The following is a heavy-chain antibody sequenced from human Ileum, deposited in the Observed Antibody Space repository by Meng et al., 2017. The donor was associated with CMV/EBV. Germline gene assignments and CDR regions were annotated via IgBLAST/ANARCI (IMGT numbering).Heavy chain of an antibody. J-gene: IGHJ4*02. CDR2: INSYNGDT. V-gene: IGHV1-18*01. D-gene: IGHD4-17*01. CDR3: ARDHGDYDGTFDY. CDR1: GYTFGSQD. Sequence: QVQLVQSGAEGKESGASVKVSCQASGYTFGSQDFTWVRQAPGQGLEWMGWINSYNGDTNYAQKFQGRVTMTTDTSTSTAYMELRSLRSDDTAVYYCARDHGDYDGTFDYWGQGILVTVSS.